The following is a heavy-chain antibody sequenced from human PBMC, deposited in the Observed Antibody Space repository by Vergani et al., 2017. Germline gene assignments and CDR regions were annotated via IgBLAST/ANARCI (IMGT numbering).Heavy chain of an antibody. D-gene: IGHD2-15*01. J-gene: IGHJ5*02. CDR3: ARESGGFWFDP. Sequence: QVQLVQSGAEVKKPGSSVKVSCKASAGTFSSYAISWVRQAPGQGLEWMGRIIPILGIANYAQKFQGRVTITADKSTSTAYMELSSLRSEDTAVYYCARESGGFWFDPWGQGTLVTVSS. V-gene: IGHV1-69*04. CDR1: AGTFSSYA. CDR2: IIPILGIA.